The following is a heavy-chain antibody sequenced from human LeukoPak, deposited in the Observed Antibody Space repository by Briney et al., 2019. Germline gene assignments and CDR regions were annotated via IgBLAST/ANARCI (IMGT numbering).Heavy chain of an antibody. CDR2: INPSGGST. D-gene: IGHD2-2*01. V-gene: IGHV1-46*01. Sequence: ASVKVSCKASGYTFTSYYMHWVRQAPGQGLEWMGIINPSGGSTSYAQKFQGRVTMTRDTSTSTVYMELSSLRSEDTAVYYCARSSGTSGSYYYYYGMDVWGQGTTVTVSS. CDR1: GYTFTSYY. CDR3: ARSSGTSGSYYYYYGMDV. J-gene: IGHJ6*02.